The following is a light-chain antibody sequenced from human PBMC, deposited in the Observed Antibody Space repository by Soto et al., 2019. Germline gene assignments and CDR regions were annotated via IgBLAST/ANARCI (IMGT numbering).Light chain of an antibody. Sequence: EIVLTQSPGTLSLSPGERATLSCRASQSVTSSYLAWYQQKPGQAPRLLIYGASSRATGIPDRFSGSGSGRDFTLTISRLEPEDFAVYYCQRYGNSPKYTFGQGTKLEIK. CDR2: GAS. CDR3: QRYGNSPKYT. CDR1: QSVTSSY. V-gene: IGKV3-20*01. J-gene: IGKJ2*01.